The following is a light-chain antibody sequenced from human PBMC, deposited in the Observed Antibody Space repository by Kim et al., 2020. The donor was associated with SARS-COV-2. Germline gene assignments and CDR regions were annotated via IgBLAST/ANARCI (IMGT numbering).Light chain of an antibody. CDR3: KQYETYWT. J-gene: IGKJ1*01. Sequence: DIQMTQSPSTLSAFLGDRVTMTCRASQSVDGWLAWYQQKPGKAPRLLIYQASKLASGVPSRFSGSGSGTDFTLTVSNLQSDDSAVYYCKQYETYWTFGPGTKVDIK. V-gene: IGKV1-5*03. CDR1: QSVDGW. CDR2: QAS.